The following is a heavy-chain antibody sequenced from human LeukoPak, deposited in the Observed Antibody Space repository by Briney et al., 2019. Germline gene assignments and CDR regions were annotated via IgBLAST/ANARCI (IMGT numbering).Heavy chain of an antibody. Sequence: SVKVSCKASGGTFSSYAISWVRQAPGQGLEWMGGIIPIFGTANYAQKFQGRVTITTDESTSTAYMELSSLRSEDTAVYYCASTDCSSTSCYRGSYYFDYWGQGTLVTVSS. CDR2: IIPIFGTA. J-gene: IGHJ4*02. V-gene: IGHV1-69*05. CDR1: GGTFSSYA. D-gene: IGHD2-2*02. CDR3: ASTDCSSTSCYRGSYYFDY.